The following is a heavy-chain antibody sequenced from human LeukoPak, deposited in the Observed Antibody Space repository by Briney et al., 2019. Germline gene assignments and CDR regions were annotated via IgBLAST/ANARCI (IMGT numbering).Heavy chain of an antibody. CDR1: GGSISSHY. D-gene: IGHD6-19*01. Sequence: SETLSLTCTVSGGSISSHYWSWVRQPPGKGLEWIGYIYYSGNTNYNPTLRSRVTISVDTSKNQFSLNLTSVTAADTAVYYCARGSGWYYYWGQGTLVTVSS. J-gene: IGHJ4*02. V-gene: IGHV4-59*11. CDR2: IYYSGNT. CDR3: ARGSGWYYY.